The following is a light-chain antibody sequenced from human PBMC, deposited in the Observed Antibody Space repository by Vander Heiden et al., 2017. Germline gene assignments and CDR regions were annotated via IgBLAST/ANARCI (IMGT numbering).Light chain of an antibody. CDR2: DAS. CDR1: HDIGIY. Sequence: DIQMTHYPSSLSASVGDRVIITCQAGHDIGIYLSWYQQRPGRAPKLLIYDASNLETGVSARFSGRGSGTDFTLIISSLQPEDVATYYCQQYYDLPWTFGQGTKVEI. J-gene: IGKJ1*01. CDR3: QQYYDLPWT. V-gene: IGKV1-33*01.